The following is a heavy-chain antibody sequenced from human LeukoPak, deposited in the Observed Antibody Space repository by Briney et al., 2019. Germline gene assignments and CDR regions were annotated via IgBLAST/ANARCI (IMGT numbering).Heavy chain of an antibody. J-gene: IGHJ4*02. CDR3: IYSSPTFDY. CDR2: ISSDGRTT. CDR1: GLIFSNYW. D-gene: IGHD2-15*01. V-gene: IGHV3-74*01. Sequence: PGGSLRLSCAASGLIFSNYWMHWVRQAPGKGLVWVSRISSDGRTTTYADSVKGRFTISRDNAKNTLYLQMNSLTAEDTAVYYCIYSSPTFDYWGQGTLVSVSS.